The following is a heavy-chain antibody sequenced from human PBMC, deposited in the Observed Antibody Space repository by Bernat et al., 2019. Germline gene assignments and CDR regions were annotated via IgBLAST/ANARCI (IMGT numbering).Heavy chain of an antibody. Sequence: EVQLVESGGGLVEPGGSLRLSCAASGFTFSSYAMSWVRQAPGKGLYWVSTISGSGGSTYYADSVKGRFTISRDNSKNTLFLQMNSLRVEDTAVYYCAKFRVRTEGDYWGQGALVTVSS. D-gene: IGHD1-1*01. CDR3: AKFRVRTEGDY. CDR2: ISGSGGST. CDR1: GFTFSSYA. J-gene: IGHJ4*02. V-gene: IGHV3-23*04.